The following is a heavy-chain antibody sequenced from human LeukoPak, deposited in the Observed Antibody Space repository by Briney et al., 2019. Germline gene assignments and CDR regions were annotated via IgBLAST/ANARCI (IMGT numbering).Heavy chain of an antibody. CDR2: IYYSGRT. D-gene: IGHD3-22*01. CDR1: GGSISSGGSY. Sequence: PSETLSLTCTVSGGSISSGGSYWGWIRQPPGKGLEWIGNIYYSGRTYYNPSLKSRVTISVDTSKNQLSLILSSVTAADTAVYYCARGDSSGYYPFDYWGQGTLVTVSS. J-gene: IGHJ4*02. V-gene: IGHV4-39*01. CDR3: ARGDSSGYYPFDY.